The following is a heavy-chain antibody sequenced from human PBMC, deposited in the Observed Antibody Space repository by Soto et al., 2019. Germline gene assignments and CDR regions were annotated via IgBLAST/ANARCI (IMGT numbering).Heavy chain of an antibody. V-gene: IGHV3-23*01. D-gene: IGHD6-6*01. CDR1: GFTFSSYA. CDR2: ISGSDDST. Sequence: EVQLLESRGGLVQPGESLRLSCAASGFTFSSYAMSWVRQAPGKGLEWVSVISGSDDSTYYADSVKGRFTISRDNSKNTLYLQMNSLRAEDTAVYYCAKRSSSFTFDYWGQGTLVTVSS. CDR3: AKRSSSFTFDY. J-gene: IGHJ4*02.